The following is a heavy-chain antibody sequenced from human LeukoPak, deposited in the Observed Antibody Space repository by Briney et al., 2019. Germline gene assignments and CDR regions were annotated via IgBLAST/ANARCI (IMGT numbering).Heavy chain of an antibody. CDR3: ARDPEPYYYDSSGYYYDY. V-gene: IGHV3-33*01. Sequence: GRSLRLSCAASGFTFSSYGMHWVRQAPGKGLEWVAVIWYDGSNKYYADSVKGRFTISRDNSKNTLYLQMNGLRAEDTAVYYCARDPEPYYYDSSGYYYDYWGQGTLVTVSS. D-gene: IGHD3-22*01. J-gene: IGHJ4*02. CDR1: GFTFSSYG. CDR2: IWYDGSNK.